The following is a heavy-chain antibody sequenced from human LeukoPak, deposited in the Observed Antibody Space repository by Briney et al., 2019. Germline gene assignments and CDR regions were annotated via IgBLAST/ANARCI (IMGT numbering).Heavy chain of an antibody. V-gene: IGHV3-48*04. CDR2: ISSSSSTI. CDR3: ARGTPGGSYDLDY. J-gene: IGHJ4*02. D-gene: IGHD3-16*01. CDR1: GFTFSSYS. Sequence: PGGSLRLSCAASGFTFSSYSMNWVRQAPGKGLEWVSYISSSSSTIYYADSVKGRFTISRDNAKNSLYLQMNSLRAEDTAVYYCARGTPGGSYDLDYWGQGTLVTVSS.